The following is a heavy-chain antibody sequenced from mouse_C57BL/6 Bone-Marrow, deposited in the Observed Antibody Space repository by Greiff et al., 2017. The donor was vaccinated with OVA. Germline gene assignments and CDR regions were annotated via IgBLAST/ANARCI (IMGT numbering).Heavy chain of an antibody. D-gene: IGHD1-1*01. CDR1: GFTFSSYT. Sequence: EVQGVESGGGLVKPGGSLKLSCAASGFTFSSYTMSWVRQTPEKRLEWVATISGGGGNTYYPDSVKGRFTISRDNAKNTLYLQMSSLRSEDTALYYCARHYYGSSYDYFDYWGQGTTLTVSS. J-gene: IGHJ2*01. V-gene: IGHV5-9*01. CDR3: ARHYYGSSYDYFDY. CDR2: ISGGGGNT.